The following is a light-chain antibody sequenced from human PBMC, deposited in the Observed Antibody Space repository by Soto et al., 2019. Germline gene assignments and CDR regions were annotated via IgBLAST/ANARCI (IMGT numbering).Light chain of an antibody. Sequence: QSALTQPASVSVSPGQSITISCTGTSSDVSHYNQASWYQQHPDKAPKLTIYEVSNRPQAVSDRFSGSKSGNTASLTISGLQTEDEAHYYCTSDTDGSAPFVFGTGTKVNVL. J-gene: IGLJ1*01. V-gene: IGLV2-14*01. CDR1: SSDVSHYNQ. CDR2: EVS. CDR3: TSDTDGSAPFV.